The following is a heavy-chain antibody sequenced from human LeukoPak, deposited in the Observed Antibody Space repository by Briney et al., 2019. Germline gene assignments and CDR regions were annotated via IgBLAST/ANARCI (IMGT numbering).Heavy chain of an antibody. Sequence: ASVKVSCKASGYTFTGYYMHWARQAPGQGLEWMGWINPQSGGTNYAQSFQGRVTMTRDTSISTAYMELSRLRSDDTAVYFCATYSSTWEFDHWGQGTLVTVSS. V-gene: IGHV1-2*02. D-gene: IGHD6-13*01. J-gene: IGHJ4*02. CDR3: ATYSSTWEFDH. CDR2: INPQSGGT. CDR1: GYTFTGYY.